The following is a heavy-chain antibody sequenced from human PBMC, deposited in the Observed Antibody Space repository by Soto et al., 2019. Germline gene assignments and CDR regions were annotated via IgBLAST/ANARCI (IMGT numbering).Heavy chain of an antibody. CDR1: GYSFTSYW. J-gene: IGHJ5*02. CDR2: IYPGDSDT. D-gene: IGHD3-22*01. Sequence: PGPSLKISCKGSGYSFTSYWIGWVRQMPGKGLEWMGIIYPGDSDTRYSPSFQGQVTISADKSISTAYLQWSSLKASDTAMYYCASRVYYYDSSGLYNWFDPWGQGTLVTV. CDR3: ASRVYYYDSSGLYNWFDP. V-gene: IGHV5-51*01.